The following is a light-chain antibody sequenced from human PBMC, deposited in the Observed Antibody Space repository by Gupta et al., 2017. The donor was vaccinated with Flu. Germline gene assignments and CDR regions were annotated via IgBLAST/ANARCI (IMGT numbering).Light chain of an antibody. Sequence: QAAVIQEPSLTVSPGGTVTLTCASSTGAVTSGHYPYWFQLKPGQAPRTLIYDRSHKDSETPARFSGSLLAGKAVLTLSGALPEDEADYYCLLSHSGTWVFGGGTKLTVL. CDR2: DRS. J-gene: IGLJ3*02. CDR1: TGAVTSGHY. V-gene: IGLV7-46*01. CDR3: LLSHSGTWV.